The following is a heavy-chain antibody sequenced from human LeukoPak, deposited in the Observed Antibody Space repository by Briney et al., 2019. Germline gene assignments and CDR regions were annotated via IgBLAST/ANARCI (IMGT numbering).Heavy chain of an antibody. CDR3: AKEKYSPVRRMSEAAYYFDF. V-gene: IGHV3-23*01. Sequence: PGGSLRLSCAASGFTFSSYAMTWVRQAPGEGLQWVSDISGSGSSAYYADSVRGRFTISTDNSKNTLYLQMNSLRTEDTAVYHCAKEKYSPVRRMSEAAYYFDFWGPGTLVTVSS. CDR2: ISGSGSSA. CDR1: GFTFSSYA. J-gene: IGHJ4*02. D-gene: IGHD6-13*01.